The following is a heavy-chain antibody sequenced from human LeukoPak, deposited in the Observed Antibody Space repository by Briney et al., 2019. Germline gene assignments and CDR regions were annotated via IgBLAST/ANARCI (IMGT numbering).Heavy chain of an antibody. CDR3: ARASQFVWFDP. J-gene: IGHJ5*02. CDR1: GGSFSGYY. CDR2: INHSGST. V-gene: IGHV4-34*01. Sequence: SETLSLTCAVYGGSFSGYYWSWIRQPPGKGLEWIGEINHSGSTYYNPSLKSRVTISVDRSKNQFSLKLSSVTAADTAVYYCARASQFVWFDPWGQGTLVTVSS. D-gene: IGHD3-16*01.